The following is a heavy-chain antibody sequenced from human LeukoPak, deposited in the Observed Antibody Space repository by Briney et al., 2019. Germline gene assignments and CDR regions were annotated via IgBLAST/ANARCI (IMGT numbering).Heavy chain of an antibody. CDR2: ISGSGGST. J-gene: IGHJ5*02. Sequence: GGSLRLSCAVSGFTFSDYYMSWIRQAPGKGLEWVSAISGSGGSTYYADSVKGRFTISRDNSKNTLYLQMNSLRAEDTAVYYCAKGMKSSGWWNWFDPWGQGTLVTVSS. D-gene: IGHD6-19*01. CDR3: AKGMKSSGWWNWFDP. CDR1: GFTFSDYY. V-gene: IGHV3-23*01.